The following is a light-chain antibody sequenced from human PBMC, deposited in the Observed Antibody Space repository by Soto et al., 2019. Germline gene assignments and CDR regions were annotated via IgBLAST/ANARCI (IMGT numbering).Light chain of an antibody. Sequence: DIQVAQSPSTLSASVGDRVTITCRASQSISTWLAWYRQNPGKAPKLLINDASSLESGVPSRFSGSGFGTEFTLTISSLQPDDFATYYCQQYNSYPWTFGPGTKVDIK. CDR3: QQYNSYPWT. J-gene: IGKJ1*01. CDR1: QSISTW. CDR2: DAS. V-gene: IGKV1-5*01.